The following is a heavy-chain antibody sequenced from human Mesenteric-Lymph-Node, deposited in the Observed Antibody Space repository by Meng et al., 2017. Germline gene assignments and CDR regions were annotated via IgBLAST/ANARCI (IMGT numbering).Heavy chain of an antibody. CDR1: GYTFTSYY. Sequence: ASVKVSCKASGYTFTSYYMHWVRQAPGQGLEWMGIINPSGGSTRYAQKFQGRVTMTRDTSTSTAYMELSRLSSEDTAVYYCARVPLHSWSGSIYYYYGMYVWAQGPS. J-gene: IGHJ6*02. CDR2: INPSGGST. V-gene: IGHV1-46*01. D-gene: IGHD3-3*01. CDR3: ARVPLHSWSGSIYYYYGMYV.